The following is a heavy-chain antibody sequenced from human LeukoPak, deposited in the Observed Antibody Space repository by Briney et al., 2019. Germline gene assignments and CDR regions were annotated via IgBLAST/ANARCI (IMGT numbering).Heavy chain of an antibody. CDR3: ARSLGGAYDY. CDR1: GFPFSSYW. CDR2: INIDGSNT. Sequence: GGSLRLSCAASGFPFSSYWMHWVRQAPGKGLGWVSRINIDGSNTNYADSVKGRFTISRDNAKNTLYLQMDSLRAEDTAVYYCARSLGGAYDYWGQGTLVTVSS. J-gene: IGHJ4*02. V-gene: IGHV3-74*01. D-gene: IGHD1-26*01.